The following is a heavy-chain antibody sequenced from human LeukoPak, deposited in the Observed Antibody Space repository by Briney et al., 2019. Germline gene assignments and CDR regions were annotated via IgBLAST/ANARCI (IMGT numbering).Heavy chain of an antibody. J-gene: IGHJ6*02. Sequence: ETLSLTCAVYGGSFSGYYWSWVRQAPGKGLEWVANIKQDGSEKYYVDSVKGRFTISRDNAKNSLYLQMNSLRAEDTAVYYCARDYRSYGPGDYGMDVWGQGTTVTVSS. CDR1: GGSFSGYY. CDR2: IKQDGSEK. V-gene: IGHV3-7*01. D-gene: IGHD5-18*01. CDR3: ARDYRSYGPGDYGMDV.